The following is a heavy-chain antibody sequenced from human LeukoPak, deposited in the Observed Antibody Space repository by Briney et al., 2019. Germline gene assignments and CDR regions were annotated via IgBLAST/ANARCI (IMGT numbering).Heavy chain of an antibody. V-gene: IGHV4-31*03. CDR3: ARAMTTDLSDY. Sequence: SETLSLTCTVSGGSISSGGYYWSWIRQHPGKGLEWIGYIYYSGSTYYNPSLKIRVTISVDTSKNQFSLKLSSVTAADTAVYYCARAMTTDLSDYWGQGTLVTVSS. D-gene: IGHD4-17*01. J-gene: IGHJ4*02. CDR2: IYYSGST. CDR1: GGSISSGGYY.